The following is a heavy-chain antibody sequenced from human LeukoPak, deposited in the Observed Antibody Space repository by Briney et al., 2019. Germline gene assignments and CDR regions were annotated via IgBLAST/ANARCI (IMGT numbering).Heavy chain of an antibody. V-gene: IGHV4-39*07. Sequence: SETLSLTCTVSGGSISSSSYYWGWIRQPPGKGLEGIGSIYYSGSTYYNPSLKSRVTISVDTSKYQFSLKLSSVTAADTAVYYCARVCSGGSCYGEYYYYYGMDVWGQGTTVTVSS. J-gene: IGHJ6*02. CDR3: ARVCSGGSCYGEYYYYYGMDV. CDR1: GGSISSSSYY. D-gene: IGHD2-15*01. CDR2: IYYSGST.